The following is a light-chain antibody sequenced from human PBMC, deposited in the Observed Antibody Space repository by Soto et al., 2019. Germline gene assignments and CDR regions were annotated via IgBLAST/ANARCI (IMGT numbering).Light chain of an antibody. CDR1: EDISTW. J-gene: IGKJ5*01. CDR3: QHADSFPLIT. Sequence: DIQMTQSPSSVSASVGDRVTITCRSSEDISTWLAWYQQKPGKAPKLLIYAASSLQSGVPSRFSGSGSGIDFTLTISSLQPEDFATYYCQHADSFPLITFGQGTRLDIK. V-gene: IGKV1-12*01. CDR2: AAS.